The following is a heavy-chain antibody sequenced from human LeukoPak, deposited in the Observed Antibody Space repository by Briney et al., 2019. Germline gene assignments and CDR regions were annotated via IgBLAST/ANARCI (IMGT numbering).Heavy chain of an antibody. D-gene: IGHD2-2*01. CDR2: IRYDGSNK. J-gene: IGHJ4*02. V-gene: IGHV3-30*02. CDR1: GFAFSNYA. Sequence: PGGSLRLSCVASGFAFSNYAVNWVRQAPGKGLEWVAFIRYDGSNKYYADSVKGRFTISRDNSKNTLYLQMNSLRAEDTAVYYCAKLAIVVVPAGRLSYFDYWGQGTLVTVSS. CDR3: AKLAIVVVPAGRLSYFDY.